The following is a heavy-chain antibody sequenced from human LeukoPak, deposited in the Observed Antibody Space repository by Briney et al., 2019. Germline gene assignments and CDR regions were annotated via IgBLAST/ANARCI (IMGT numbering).Heavy chain of an antibody. CDR2: VDHSGST. Sequence: SETLSLTCSVYGGSFSDKHWSWIRQTPGKGLEWIGEVDHSGSTNYSPSLKSRDTISVDTSKNQFSLKLSSVTAADTAVYYCASVLRGVIRNYYYYYMDVWGKGTTVIVSS. CDR1: GGSFSDKH. V-gene: IGHV4-34*01. CDR3: ASVLRGVIRNYYYYYMDV. D-gene: IGHD3-10*01. J-gene: IGHJ6*03.